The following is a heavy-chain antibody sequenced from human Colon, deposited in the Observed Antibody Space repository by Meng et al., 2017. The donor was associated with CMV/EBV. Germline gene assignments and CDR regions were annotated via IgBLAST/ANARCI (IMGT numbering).Heavy chain of an antibody. CDR1: GGTSSSYA. J-gene: IGHJ4*02. CDR2: IIPIVDKV. CDR3: ARSLSGSSWSS. D-gene: IGHD6-13*01. Sequence: SGKASGGTSSSYAINWVRQAPGQGLGWMGRIIPIVDKVDYAQKFQGRVTISADKSTGTVYMELSSLRSEDTAMFYCARSLSGSSWSSWGQGTLVTVSS. V-gene: IGHV1-69*04.